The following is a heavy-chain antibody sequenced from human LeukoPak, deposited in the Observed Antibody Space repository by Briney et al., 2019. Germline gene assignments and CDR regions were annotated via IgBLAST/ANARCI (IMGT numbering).Heavy chain of an antibody. CDR3: AIPTCSGSGYCSTSDPFHT. CDR2: ISGSGGRT. V-gene: IGHV3-23*01. Sequence: GGSLRLSCAASGFTFDNYGIGWVRQAPGKGLKWVSGISGSGGRTYYADSVKGRFTISRDNSKNTLFLQLNSLGVEDTATYYCAIPTCSGSGYCSTSDPFHTWGQGTMVTVSS. CDR1: GFTFDNYG. J-gene: IGHJ3*02. D-gene: IGHD2-2*03.